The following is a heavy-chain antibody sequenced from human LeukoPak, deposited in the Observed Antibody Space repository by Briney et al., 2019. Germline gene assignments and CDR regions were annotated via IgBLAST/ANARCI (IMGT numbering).Heavy chain of an antibody. V-gene: IGHV1-18*01. D-gene: IGHD4-23*01. CDR3: ARDYGGAFDI. J-gene: IGHJ3*02. CDR1: GYTLTNHG. Sequence: ASVKVSCKASGYTLTNHGITWVRQAPGQGLEWMGWISVYNPITKYAQKFQGRVTMTTDTSTTTVYMELRSLRSDDTAVYYCARDYGGAFDIWGQGTMVTVSS. CDR2: ISVYNPIT.